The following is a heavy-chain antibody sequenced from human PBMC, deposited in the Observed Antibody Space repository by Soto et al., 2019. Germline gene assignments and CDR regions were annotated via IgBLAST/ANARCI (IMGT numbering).Heavy chain of an antibody. V-gene: IGHV1-69*02. D-gene: IGHD3-10*01. CDR2: IIPILGIA. Sequence: ASVKVSCKASGGTFSSYTISWVRQAPGQGLEWMGRIIPILGIANYAQKFQGRVTITADKSTSTAYMELSSLRSEDTAVYYCASCYYGSGSHPYYYYYYMDVWGKGTTVTVSS. CDR3: ASCYYGSGSHPYYYYYYMDV. CDR1: GGTFSSYT. J-gene: IGHJ6*03.